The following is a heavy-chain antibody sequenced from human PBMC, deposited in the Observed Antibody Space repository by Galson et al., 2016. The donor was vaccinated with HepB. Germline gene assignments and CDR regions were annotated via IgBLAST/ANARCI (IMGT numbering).Heavy chain of an antibody. CDR3: ATGLSGSYSEY. CDR2: IIPIIGTT. Sequence: SVKVSCKASGGIFSRYAISWVRQAPGQGLEWMGGIIPIIGTTNYAQRFQGRVTITADESTSTAYMELSRLRSEDSAVYFCATGLSGSYSEYWGQGTLVTVSS. V-gene: IGHV1-69*13. CDR1: GGIFSRYA. D-gene: IGHD1-26*01. J-gene: IGHJ4*02.